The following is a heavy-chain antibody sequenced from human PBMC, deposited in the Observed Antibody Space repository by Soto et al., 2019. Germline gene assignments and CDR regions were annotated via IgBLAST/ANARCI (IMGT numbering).Heavy chain of an antibody. CDR3: ARGDATKIVVTTYYAMDV. J-gene: IGHJ6*02. Sequence: QVQLVQSGAEVKKPGSSVKVSCKASGGSLSNYGISWVRQAPGQGLEWMGAIIPVFGTPNYAQKFQDRVKITADESTTTVYREVRSLTSEDTAVYYCARGDATKIVVTTYYAMDVWGQGTTVTVS. V-gene: IGHV1-69*12. CDR1: GGSLSNYG. D-gene: IGHD3-22*01. CDR2: IIPVFGTP.